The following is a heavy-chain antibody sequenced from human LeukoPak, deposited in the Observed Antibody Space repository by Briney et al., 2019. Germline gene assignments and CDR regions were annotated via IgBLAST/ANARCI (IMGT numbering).Heavy chain of an antibody. D-gene: IGHD2-15*01. Sequence: SETLSLTCAVSEYSISSGYYWGWIRQPPGKGLEWIGSISYSGSTYYNPSLKSRVTISVDTSKNQFSLKLSSVTAADTAVYYCAKQPRFCSGGSCYSHWDFDLWGRGTLVTVSS. CDR2: ISYSGST. J-gene: IGHJ2*01. CDR1: EYSISSGYY. V-gene: IGHV4-38-2*01. CDR3: AKQPRFCSGGSCYSHWDFDL.